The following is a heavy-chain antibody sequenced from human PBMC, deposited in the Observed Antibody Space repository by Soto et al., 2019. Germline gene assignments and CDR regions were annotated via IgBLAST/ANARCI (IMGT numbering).Heavy chain of an antibody. Sequence: GGSLRLSCASSVFTFDDYAMHCVRQAPGKCLEWVSGISWNSGSIGYADSVKGRFTISRDNAKNSLYLQMNSLRAEDTALYYCAKDMGYCSGGSCYSGRYYYYGMDVWGQGTTVNVSS. J-gene: IGHJ6*01. D-gene: IGHD2-15*01. V-gene: IGHV3-9*01. CDR1: VFTFDDYA. CDR2: ISWNSGSI. CDR3: AKDMGYCSGGSCYSGRYYYYGMDV.